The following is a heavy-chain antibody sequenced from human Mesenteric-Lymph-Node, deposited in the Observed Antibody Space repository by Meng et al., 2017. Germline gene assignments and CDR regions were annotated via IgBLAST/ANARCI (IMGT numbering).Heavy chain of an antibody. D-gene: IGHD1-26*01. J-gene: IGHJ2*01. CDR1: GFTLSNSW. CDR3: ARGGSVLGYFGL. V-gene: IGHV3-7*01. Sequence: GESLKISCVASGFTLSNSWMSWVRQAPGKGLEWVANIKYDGSEQYYVDSVKGRFTISRDNAEKSLYLQMNSLRLEDTAVYYCARGGSVLGYFGLWGRGTLVTVSS. CDR2: IKYDGSEQ.